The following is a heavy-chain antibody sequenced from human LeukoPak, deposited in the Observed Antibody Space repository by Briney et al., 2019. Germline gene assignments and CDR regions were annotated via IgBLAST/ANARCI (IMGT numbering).Heavy chain of an antibody. CDR3: ARQNFYRYCRSTSCYRPYYYYYMDV. CDR1: GGSFSGYY. Sequence: SETLSLTCAVYGGSFSGYYWSWIRQPPGKGLEWIGKINHSGSTNYNPSLKSRVTISVDTSKNQFSLMLSSVTAADTTVYYCARQNFYRYCRSTSCYRPYYYYYMDVWGKGTTVTISS. J-gene: IGHJ6*03. V-gene: IGHV4-34*01. D-gene: IGHD2-2*01. CDR2: INHSGST.